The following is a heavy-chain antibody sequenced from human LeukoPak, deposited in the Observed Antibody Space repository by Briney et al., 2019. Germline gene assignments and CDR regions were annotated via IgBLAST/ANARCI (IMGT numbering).Heavy chain of an antibody. CDR1: GHTSATYA. V-gene: IGHV1-3*01. CDR3: ARGSSSDWPLEY. J-gene: IGHJ4*02. D-gene: IGHD6-19*01. Sequence: ASVKVSCKASGHTSATYAIHWVRQAPGQRLEWMGWINPYNGDTEYSQKLQGRVTITKDTSASTAYMDLSTLRSEDTAVYYCARGSSSDWPLEYWGRGILVTVSS. CDR2: INPYNGDT.